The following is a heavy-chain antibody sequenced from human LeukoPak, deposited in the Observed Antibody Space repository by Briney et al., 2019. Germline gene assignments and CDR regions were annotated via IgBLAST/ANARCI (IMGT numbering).Heavy chain of an antibody. CDR3: AKGGWIAAAGGYFDY. CDR1: GFTFSSYA. CDR2: ISGSGGST. Sequence: AGGSLRLSCAVSGFTFSSYAMSWVRQAPGKGLEWVSAISGSGGSTYYADSVKGRFTISRDNSKNTLYLQMNSLRAEDTAVYYCAKGGWIAAAGGYFDYWGQGTLVTVSS. V-gene: IGHV3-23*01. D-gene: IGHD6-13*01. J-gene: IGHJ4*02.